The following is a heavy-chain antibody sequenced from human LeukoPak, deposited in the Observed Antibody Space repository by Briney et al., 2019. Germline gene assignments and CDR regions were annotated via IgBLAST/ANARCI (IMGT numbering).Heavy chain of an antibody. CDR1: GGPLTISY. CDR2: IYYTGVT. V-gene: IGHV4-59*13. Sequence: SETLSLTCTGSGGPLTISYWSWIRQPPGRGLEWVGYIYYTGVTNYHPSLAGRVSMSLDMSKNLISLNLDSVTAADTAVYYCVRGERCGGDCSSRQQWGQGTLVTVSS. J-gene: IGHJ1*01. CDR3: VRGERCGGDCSSRQQ. D-gene: IGHD2-21*02.